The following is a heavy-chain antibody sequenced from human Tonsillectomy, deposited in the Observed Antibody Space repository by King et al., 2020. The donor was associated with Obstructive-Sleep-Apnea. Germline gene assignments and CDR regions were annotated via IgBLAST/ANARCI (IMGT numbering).Heavy chain of an antibody. D-gene: IGHD3-9*01. CDR2: IKLDGSEE. CDR1: GLTFSSYW. V-gene: IGHV3-7*01. J-gene: IGHJ4*02. Sequence: VQLVESGGGLVQPGGSLRLSCAASGLTFSSYWMSWVRQAPGKGLEWVANIKLDGSEEYYVDSVKGRFTISRDNAKNSLYLQMNSLRAEDTAMYYCASPRSIRLLTGYGYWGQGTLVTVSS. CDR3: ASPRSIRLLTGYGY.